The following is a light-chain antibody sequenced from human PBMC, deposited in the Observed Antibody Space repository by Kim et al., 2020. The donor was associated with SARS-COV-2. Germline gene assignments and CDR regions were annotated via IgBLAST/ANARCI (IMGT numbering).Light chain of an antibody. Sequence: QSALTQPRSVSGSPGQSVTISCIGSSRDVGGYHYVSWYQQYPGKAPKLMIFDVTKRPSGVPDRFSGSKSDNTASLTISGLQAEDEADYYCCSCAGSPPYVFGTGTKVTVL. CDR2: DVT. CDR1: SRDVGGYHY. J-gene: IGLJ1*01. CDR3: CSCAGSPPYV. V-gene: IGLV2-11*01.